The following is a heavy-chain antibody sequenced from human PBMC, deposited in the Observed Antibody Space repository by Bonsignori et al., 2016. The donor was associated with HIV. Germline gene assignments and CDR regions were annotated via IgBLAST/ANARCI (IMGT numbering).Heavy chain of an antibody. J-gene: IGHJ6*03. Sequence: VRQAPGKGLEWVAFIRYDGSNKYYADSVKGRFTISRDNSKNTLYLQMNSLRAEDTAVYYCAKRGGVVGYYMDVWGKGTTVTVS. CDR3: AKRGGVVGYYMDV. V-gene: IGHV3-30*02. CDR2: IRYDGSNK. D-gene: IGHD2-21*01.